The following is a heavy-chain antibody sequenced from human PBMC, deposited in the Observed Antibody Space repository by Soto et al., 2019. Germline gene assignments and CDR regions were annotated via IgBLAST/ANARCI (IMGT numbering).Heavy chain of an antibody. CDR3: GGPKRDGGPRKIDC. V-gene: IGHV5-51*01. D-gene: IGHD2-15*01. CDR2: LNPADSDI. Sequence: PVADLKISCQRSGYRFTSNWIGWVRQMPGKGLAWMGILNPADSDIKYSPSFQGQVTLSADKSIGIAYLQWSSLKAADTAMYYCGGPKRDGGPRKIDCWGQETLVTVSS. J-gene: IGHJ4*02. CDR1: GYRFTSNW.